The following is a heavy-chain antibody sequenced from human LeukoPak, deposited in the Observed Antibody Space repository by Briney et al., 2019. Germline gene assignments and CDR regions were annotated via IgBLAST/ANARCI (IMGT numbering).Heavy chain of an antibody. D-gene: IGHD3-3*01. V-gene: IGHV4-4*07. CDR1: GGSFSTYY. CDR3: ARSHYDFWSGPDMDV. Sequence: PSETLSLTCTVPGGSFSTYYWSWIRQPAGKGLEWIGRIYTSGSTNYNPSLKSRVTMSVDTSKNQFSLKLSSVTAADTAVYYCARSHYDFWSGPDMDVWGKGTTVTVSS. J-gene: IGHJ6*04. CDR2: IYTSGST.